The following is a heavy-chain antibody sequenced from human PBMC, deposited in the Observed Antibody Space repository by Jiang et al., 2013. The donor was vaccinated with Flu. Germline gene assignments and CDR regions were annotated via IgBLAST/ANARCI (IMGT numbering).Heavy chain of an antibody. V-gene: IGHV4-34*01. CDR3: ASFRYCSGGSCSRWYYYYYGMDV. CDR1: GGSFSGYY. CDR2: INHSGST. Sequence: LLKPSETLSLTCAVYGGSFSGYYWSWIRQPPGKGLEWIGEINHSGSTNYNPSLKSRVTISVDTSKNQFSLKLSSVTAADTAVYYCASFRYCSGGSCSRWYYYYYGMDVWGKGTTVTVSS. D-gene: IGHD2-15*01. J-gene: IGHJ6*04.